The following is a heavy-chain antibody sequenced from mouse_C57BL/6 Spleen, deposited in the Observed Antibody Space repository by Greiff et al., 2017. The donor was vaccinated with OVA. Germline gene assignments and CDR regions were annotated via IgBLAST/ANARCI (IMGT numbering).Heavy chain of an antibody. J-gene: IGHJ4*01. CDR2: INPNNGGT. V-gene: IGHV1-22*01. CDR1: GYTFTDYN. CDR3: ARSSSGYVGDAMDY. D-gene: IGHD3-2*02. Sequence: EVKLMESGPELVKPGASVKMSCKASGYTFTDYNMHWVKQSPGKSLEWIGYINPNNGGTSYNQKFKGKATLTVNKSSSTAYMELRSLTSEDSAVYYCARSSSGYVGDAMDYWGQGTSVTVSS.